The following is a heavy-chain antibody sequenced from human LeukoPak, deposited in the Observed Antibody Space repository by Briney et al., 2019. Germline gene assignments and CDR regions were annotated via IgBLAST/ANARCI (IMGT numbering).Heavy chain of an antibody. Sequence: GRSLRLSCAASGFTFSSYAMHWVRQAPGKGLEWVAVISYDGSNKYYADSVKGRFTISRDSSKDTLYLQMNSLRAEDTAVYYCARDPSYSSRRGFYGMDVWGQGTTVTVSS. V-gene: IGHV3-30-3*01. D-gene: IGHD6-13*01. CDR3: ARDPSYSSRRGFYGMDV. CDR1: GFTFSSYA. CDR2: ISYDGSNK. J-gene: IGHJ6*02.